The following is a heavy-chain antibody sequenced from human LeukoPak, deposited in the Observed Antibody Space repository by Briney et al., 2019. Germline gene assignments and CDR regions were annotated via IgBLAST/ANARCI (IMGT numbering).Heavy chain of an antibody. CDR1: GFTFSSYA. CDR3: AKTPWNEPAGYYFDY. CDR2: ISGSGGST. D-gene: IGHD1-1*01. V-gene: IGHV3-23*01. Sequence: LPGGSLRLSCAASGFTFSSYAMSWVRQAPGKGLEWVSAISGSGGSTYYADSVKGRFTISRDNSKNTLYLQMNSLRAEDTAVYYCAKTPWNEPAGYYFDYWGQGTLVTVSS. J-gene: IGHJ4*02.